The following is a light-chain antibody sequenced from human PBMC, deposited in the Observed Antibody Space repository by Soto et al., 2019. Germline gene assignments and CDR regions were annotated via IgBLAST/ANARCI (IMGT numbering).Light chain of an antibody. Sequence: IVLTQAPLSLPVIPGEAASISCKSSQSLFDRDDDKTYLDWYLQRPGQSPQLLIYMLSHRSSGVPDMFSGGGLDTDFTLKISRVEPEDVGVYYCMQRMKFPLTFGGGTKVEIK. CDR2: MLS. J-gene: IGKJ4*01. CDR1: QSLFDRDDDKTY. CDR3: MQRMKFPLT. V-gene: IGKV2-40*01.